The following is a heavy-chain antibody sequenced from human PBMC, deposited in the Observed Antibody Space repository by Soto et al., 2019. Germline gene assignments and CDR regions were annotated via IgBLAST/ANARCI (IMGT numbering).Heavy chain of an antibody. J-gene: IGHJ6*03. CDR3: ASDYSGYYYMDV. D-gene: IGHD4-4*01. CDR1: GGSFSGYY. Sequence: QVQLQQWGAGLLKPSETLSLTCAVYGGSFSGYYWSWIRQPPGKGLEWIGEINHSGSTNYNPSLKSRVTISVDTPKNQFSLKLSSVTAADTAVYYCASDYSGYYYMDVWGKGTTVTVSS. CDR2: INHSGST. V-gene: IGHV4-34*01.